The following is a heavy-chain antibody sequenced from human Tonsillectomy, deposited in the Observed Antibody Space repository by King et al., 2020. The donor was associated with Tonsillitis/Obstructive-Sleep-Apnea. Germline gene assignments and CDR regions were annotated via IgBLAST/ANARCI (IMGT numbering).Heavy chain of an antibody. Sequence: VQLVESGGGLVQPGRSLRLSCAASGFTFDDYAMHWVRQAPGKGLEWVSGISWNSGSIGYADSVKGRFTISRDNAKNSLYLQMNSLRAEDTALYYCAKDMPPYLRLGESSFDYWGQGTLVTVSS. J-gene: IGHJ4*02. CDR2: ISWNSGSI. CDR1: GFTFDDYA. D-gene: IGHD3-10*01. CDR3: AKDMPPYLRLGESSFDY. V-gene: IGHV3-9*01.